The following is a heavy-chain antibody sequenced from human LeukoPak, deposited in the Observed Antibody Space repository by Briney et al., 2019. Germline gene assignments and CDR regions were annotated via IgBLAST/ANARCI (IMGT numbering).Heavy chain of an antibody. CDR2: IYTSGST. V-gene: IGHV4-4*07. Sequence: SETLSLTCTVSRGSTGTYYWSWIRQPAGKGLDWIGRIYTSGSTKKNPSLSSRVTISIDASKNQFSLRLSSLTAADTAIYYCARDSGRRGYPEYSFDYWGQGTPVIVSS. D-gene: IGHD3-10*01. J-gene: IGHJ4*02. CDR1: RGSTGTYY. CDR3: ARDSGRRGYPEYSFDY.